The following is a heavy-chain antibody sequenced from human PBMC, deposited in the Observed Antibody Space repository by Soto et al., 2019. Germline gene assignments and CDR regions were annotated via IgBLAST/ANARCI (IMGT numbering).Heavy chain of an antibody. CDR2: IYTSGST. V-gene: IGHV4-4*07. Sequence: PSETLSLTCTVSGGSIGSYFCSWIRQPAGKGLEWIGRIYTSGSTNYNPSLKSRVTMSVDTSKNQFSPKLSSVTAADTAVYYCARESTVVTLRTFDIWGQGTMVTVSS. CDR1: GGSIGSYF. D-gene: IGHD2-21*02. J-gene: IGHJ3*02. CDR3: ARESTVVTLRTFDI.